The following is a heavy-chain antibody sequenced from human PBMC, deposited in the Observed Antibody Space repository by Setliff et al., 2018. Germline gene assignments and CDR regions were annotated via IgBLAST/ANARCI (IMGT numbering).Heavy chain of an antibody. CDR1: GGSISSRTYY. D-gene: IGHD3-3*01. V-gene: IGHV4-61*09. CDR3: ARVSGFLYIDV. CDR2: IYTSWST. Sequence: SETLSLTCTVSGGSISSRTYYWSWIRQPAGKGLEWIGHIYTSWSTNYNPSLQSRVTISLDTSKNQFSLKLSSVTAADTAVYYCARVSGFLYIDVWGKGTTVTVSS. J-gene: IGHJ6*03.